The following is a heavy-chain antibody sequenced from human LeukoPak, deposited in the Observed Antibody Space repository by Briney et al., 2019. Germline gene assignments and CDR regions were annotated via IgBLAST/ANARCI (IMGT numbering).Heavy chain of an antibody. Sequence: PSETLSLTCTVSGGSISSYYWSWIRQPPGKGLEWIGYIYYSGSTNYNPSLKSRVTISVDTSKNQFSLKLSSVTAADTAVYYCARLGIRPYYFDYWGQGTLVTVSS. CDR2: IYYSGST. CDR3: ARLGIRPYYFDY. V-gene: IGHV4-59*08. J-gene: IGHJ4*02. CDR1: GGSISSYY.